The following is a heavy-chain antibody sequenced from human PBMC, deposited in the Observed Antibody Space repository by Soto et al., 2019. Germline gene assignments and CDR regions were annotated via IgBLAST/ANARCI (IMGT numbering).Heavy chain of an antibody. V-gene: IGHV4-34*01. CDR2: INHSGST. CDR3: ASVSSFDI. CDR1: GGSFSGYY. J-gene: IGHJ3*02. Sequence: PSETLSLTCAVYGGSFSGYYWSWIRQPPGKGLEWIGEINHSGSTSYNPSLKSRVTISVDTSKNQFSLKLSSVTAADTAVYYCASVSSFDIWGQGTMVTVS.